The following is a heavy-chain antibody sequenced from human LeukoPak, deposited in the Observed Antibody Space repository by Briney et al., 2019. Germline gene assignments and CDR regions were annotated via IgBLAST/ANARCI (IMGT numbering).Heavy chain of an antibody. CDR3: ARDNPWNWYFDL. Sequence: PGGSLRLSCAASGFTFSSYWMSWVRQAPGQGLEWVANIKQDGSERNYVDSVKGRFTISRDNAKNSLYLQMNSLRAEDTAVYYCARDNPWNWYFDLWGRGTLITVSS. D-gene: IGHD1-1*01. J-gene: IGHJ2*01. CDR1: GFTFSSYW. CDR2: IKQDGSER. V-gene: IGHV3-7*05.